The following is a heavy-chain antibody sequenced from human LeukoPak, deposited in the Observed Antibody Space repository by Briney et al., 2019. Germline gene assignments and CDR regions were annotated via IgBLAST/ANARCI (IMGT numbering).Heavy chain of an antibody. D-gene: IGHD6-13*01. CDR1: GGSISSYY. J-gene: IGHJ4*02. Sequence: PSETLSLTCTVSGGSISSYYWSWIRQPPGKGLEWIGYIYYSGSTNYNPSLKSRVTISVDTSKNQFSLKLSSVTAADTAVYYCARAGDSSSWTPYYFDYWGQGTLVTVSS. V-gene: IGHV4-59*08. CDR2: IYYSGST. CDR3: ARAGDSSSWTPYYFDY.